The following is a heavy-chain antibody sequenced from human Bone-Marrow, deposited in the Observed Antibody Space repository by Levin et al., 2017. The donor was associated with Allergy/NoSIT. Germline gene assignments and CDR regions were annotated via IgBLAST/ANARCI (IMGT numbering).Heavy chain of an antibody. J-gene: IGHJ6*02. CDR3: ARVGGAYISSSDFGLDV. Sequence: GESLKISCKGSGYSFSSYWIGWVRQKPGKGLEWMGVIYPVDSDTRYSPSFQGQVTISADKSISTAYLQWRSLKASDTAIYYCARVGGAYISSSDFGLDVWGQGTTVNVSS. V-gene: IGHV5-51*01. CDR2: IYPVDSDT. CDR1: GYSFSSYW. D-gene: IGHD6-6*01.